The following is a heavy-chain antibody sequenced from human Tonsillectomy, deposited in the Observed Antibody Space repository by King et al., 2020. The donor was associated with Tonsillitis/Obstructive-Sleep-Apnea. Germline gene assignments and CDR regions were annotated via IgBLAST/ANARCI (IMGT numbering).Heavy chain of an antibody. D-gene: IGHD3-22*01. CDR3: VRDVSQNSGYYWYY. CDR1: GFTFSTYW. J-gene: IGHJ4*02. Sequence: VQLVESGGGLVQPGGSLRLSCAASGFTFSTYWMHWVRQVPGKGLVWVSRINPDGISTGYADSVKGRFTISRDNAKNTLYLKMNSLRAEDTALYYCVRDVSQNSGYYWYYWGEGTLVTVSS. CDR2: INPDGIST. V-gene: IGHV3-74*01.